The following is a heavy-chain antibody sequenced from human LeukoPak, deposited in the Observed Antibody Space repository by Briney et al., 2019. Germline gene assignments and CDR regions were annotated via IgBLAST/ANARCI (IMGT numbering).Heavy chain of an antibody. J-gene: IGHJ4*02. D-gene: IGHD2-2*02. V-gene: IGHV4-4*07. CDR1: GGSISSYY. CDR2: IYTSGST. Sequence: PSETLSLTCTVSGGSISSYYWSWIRQPAGKGLERIGRIYTSGSTNYNPSLKSRVTMSVDTSKNQFSLKLSSVTAADTAVYYCARSGYCSSTSCYNTGYFDYWGQGTLVTVSS. CDR3: ARSGYCSSTSCYNTGYFDY.